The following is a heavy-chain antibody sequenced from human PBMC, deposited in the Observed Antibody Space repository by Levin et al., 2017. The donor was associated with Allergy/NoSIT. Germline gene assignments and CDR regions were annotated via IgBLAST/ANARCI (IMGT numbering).Heavy chain of an antibody. V-gene: IGHV1-24*01. D-gene: IGHD2-15*01. CDR2: FDPEDGET. CDR1: GYTLTELS. Sequence: ASVKVSCKVSGYTLTELSMHWVRQAPGKGLEWMGGFDPEDGETIYAQKFQGRVTMTEDTSTDTAYMELSSLRSEDTAVYYCATPAPHCSGGSCYPANYPYGMDVWGQGTTVTVSS. J-gene: IGHJ6*02. CDR3: ATPAPHCSGGSCYPANYPYGMDV.